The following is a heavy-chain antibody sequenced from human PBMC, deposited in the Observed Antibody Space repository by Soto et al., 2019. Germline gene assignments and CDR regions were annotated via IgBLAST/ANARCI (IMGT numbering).Heavy chain of an antibody. V-gene: IGHV4-31*03. CDR2: IYVTGAV. D-gene: IGHD2-21*01. J-gene: IGHJ5*02. CDR3: ARLRIATNNYKWFDP. Sequence: SETLCLTCSVSGAALNSGNYYWSWIRQVPGKGLEWIGHIYVTGAVDYNPSLRDRITISQDTSERQFSLNLRLVTAADTAVYYCARLRIATNNYKWFDPWGQGTLVT. CDR1: GAALNSGNYY.